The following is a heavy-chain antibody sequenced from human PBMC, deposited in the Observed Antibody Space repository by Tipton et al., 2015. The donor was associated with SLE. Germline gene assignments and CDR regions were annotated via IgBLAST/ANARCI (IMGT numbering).Heavy chain of an antibody. CDR3: ARDGAGSYVDY. J-gene: IGHJ4*02. V-gene: IGHV4-34*01. CDR1: GGSISSSSSYY. D-gene: IGHD3-10*01. Sequence: TLSLTCAVYGGSISSSSSYYWAWIRQPPGKGVEWIGEINHRGSTNYNPSLKSRVTISVDTSKNQFSLKLRSVTAADTAVYYCARDGAGSYVDYWGQGTLVTVSS. CDR2: INHRGST.